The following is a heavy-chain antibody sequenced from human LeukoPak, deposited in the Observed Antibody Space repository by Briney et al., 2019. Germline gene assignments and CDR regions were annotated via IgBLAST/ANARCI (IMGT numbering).Heavy chain of an antibody. Sequence: GGSPRLSCAASGFTVSSNYMSWVRQAPGKGLEWVSVIYSGGSTYYADSVKGRFTISRDNSKNMLYLQMNSLRAEDTALYYCVRDDDRSDNGLDYWGQGTLVTVSS. J-gene: IGHJ4*02. CDR3: VRDDDRSDNGLDY. V-gene: IGHV3-53*01. D-gene: IGHD3-22*01. CDR1: GFTVSSNY. CDR2: IYSGGST.